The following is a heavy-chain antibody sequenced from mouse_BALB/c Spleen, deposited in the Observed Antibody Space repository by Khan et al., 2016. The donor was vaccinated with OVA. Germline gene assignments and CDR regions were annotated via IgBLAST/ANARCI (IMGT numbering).Heavy chain of an antibody. J-gene: IGHJ2*01. V-gene: IGHV3-2*02. CDR1: GYSITSGYG. CDR3: ARTARIKY. CDR2: LSYSGST. Sequence: EVKLLESGPGLVKPSQSLSLTCTVTGYSITSGYGWNWIRQFTGNKLEWMGYLSYSGSTNYNPYLKSRISITRDTSQNQFFLQLNSVTTEDTATYYCARTARIKYWGQGTTLPVSS. D-gene: IGHD1-2*01.